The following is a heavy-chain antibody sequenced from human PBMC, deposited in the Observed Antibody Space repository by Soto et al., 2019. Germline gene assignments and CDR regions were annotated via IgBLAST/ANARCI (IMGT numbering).Heavy chain of an antibody. J-gene: IGHJ6*02. Sequence: SVKVSCKASGGTFSSYAISWVRQAPGQGLEWMGGIIPIFGTANYAQKFQGRVTITADESTSTAYMELSSLRSEDTAVYYCARGYCSGGSCLYYYYYGMDVWGQGTTVTV. D-gene: IGHD2-15*01. CDR2: IIPIFGTA. CDR3: ARGYCSGGSCLYYYYYGMDV. CDR1: GGTFSSYA. V-gene: IGHV1-69*13.